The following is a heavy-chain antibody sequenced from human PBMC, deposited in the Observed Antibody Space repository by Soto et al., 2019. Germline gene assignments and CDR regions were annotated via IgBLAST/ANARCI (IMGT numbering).Heavy chain of an antibody. CDR3: ARGGLGAAYCDY. CDR1: GDSISSGGYS. CDR2: IYQSGHT. Sequence: SETLSLTCAVSGDSISSGGYSWSWIRQPPGKGLEWIGYIYQSGHTYYNPSLKSRVTISVDRSKNQFSLKLSSVTAADTAVYYCARGGLGAAYCDYWGQGTLVTVSS. D-gene: IGHD2-15*01. V-gene: IGHV4-30-2*01. J-gene: IGHJ4*02.